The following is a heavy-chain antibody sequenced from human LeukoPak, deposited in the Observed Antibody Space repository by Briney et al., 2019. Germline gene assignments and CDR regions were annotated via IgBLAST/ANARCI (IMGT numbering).Heavy chain of an antibody. D-gene: IGHD2-15*01. CDR3: ARDLILADSSGSSAHDY. Sequence: QAGGSLRLSCAASGFTVSSNYMSWVRQAPGKGLEWVSVIYSGGSTYYADSVKGRFTISRDNSKNTLYLQMNSLRAEDTAVYYCARDLILADSSGSSAHDYWGQGTLVTVSS. V-gene: IGHV3-66*01. CDR2: IYSGGST. J-gene: IGHJ4*02. CDR1: GFTVSSNY.